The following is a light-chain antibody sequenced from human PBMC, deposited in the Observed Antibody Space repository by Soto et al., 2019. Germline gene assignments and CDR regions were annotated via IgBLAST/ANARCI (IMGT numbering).Light chain of an antibody. Sequence: QSVLTQPPSVSGAPGQRVTISCTGSSSNIGAGYDVHWYQQLPGTAPKLLIYSNSNRPSGVPXRFSGSKSGDSASLAVTGXXAEDEXXXXCQSYDSSLSVVFGGGTKLTVL. CDR1: SSNIGAGYD. CDR2: SNS. V-gene: IGLV1-40*01. J-gene: IGLJ2*01. CDR3: QSYDSSLSVV.